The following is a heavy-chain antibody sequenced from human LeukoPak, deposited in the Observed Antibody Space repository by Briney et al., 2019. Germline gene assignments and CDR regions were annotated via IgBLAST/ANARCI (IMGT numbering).Heavy chain of an antibody. D-gene: IGHD5-24*01. Sequence: PGGSLRLSCAASGFTFSDYYMSWIRQAPGKGLEWVSYISSSGSTIYYADSVKGRFTISRDNAKNSLYLQMNSLRAKDTAVYYCARSVEMATIGSFVDYWGQGTLVTVSS. CDR2: ISSSGSTI. CDR1: GFTFSDYY. V-gene: IGHV3-11*01. CDR3: ARSVEMATIGSFVDY. J-gene: IGHJ4*02.